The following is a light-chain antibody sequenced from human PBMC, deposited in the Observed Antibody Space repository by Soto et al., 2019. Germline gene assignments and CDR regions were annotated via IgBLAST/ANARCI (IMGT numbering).Light chain of an antibody. V-gene: IGLV4-60*02. CDR3: ETWDSNTRV. CDR2: LEGSGSY. J-gene: IGLJ7*01. Sequence: QLVLTQSSSASASLGSSVKLTCTLSSGHSSYIIAWHQQQPWKAPRYLMKLEGSGSYNKGSGVPHRFSGSSSGADRYLTIPSLRFEDEADYYCETWDSNTRVFGGGTQLTVL. CDR1: SGHSSYI.